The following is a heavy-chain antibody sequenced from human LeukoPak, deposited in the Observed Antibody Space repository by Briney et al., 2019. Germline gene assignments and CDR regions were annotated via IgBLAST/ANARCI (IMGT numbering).Heavy chain of an antibody. CDR3: ASSPTLYDSSGYYADAFDI. D-gene: IGHD3-22*01. V-gene: IGHV4-4*07. Sequence: SETLSLTCTVSGGSISSYYWSWIRQPAGKGLEWIGRIYTSGSTNYNPSLKSRVTMSVDTSKNQFSLKLSSVTAAGTAVYYCASSPTLYDSSGYYADAFDIWGQGTMVTVSS. J-gene: IGHJ3*02. CDR2: IYTSGST. CDR1: GGSISSYY.